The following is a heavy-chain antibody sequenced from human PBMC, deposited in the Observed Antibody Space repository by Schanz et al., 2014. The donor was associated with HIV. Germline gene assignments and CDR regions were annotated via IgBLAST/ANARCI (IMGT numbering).Heavy chain of an antibody. CDR2: INWNSGDI. D-gene: IGHD6-13*01. V-gene: IGHV3-9*01. CDR3: AKDRPAGIAAAAGMDV. Sequence: EVQLVESGGGLVQPGGSLRLSCTASGFTFDDYAMHWVRQAPGKGLEWVSGINWNSGDIGYADSVKGRFTISRDNAKNSLYLQMNSLRAEDTALYFCAKDRPAGIAAAAGMDVWGQGTTVTVSS. CDR1: GFTFDDYA. J-gene: IGHJ6*02.